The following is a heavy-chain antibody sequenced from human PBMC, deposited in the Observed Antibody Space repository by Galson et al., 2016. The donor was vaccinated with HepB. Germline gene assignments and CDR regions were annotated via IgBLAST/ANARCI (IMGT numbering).Heavy chain of an antibody. CDR3: ATGISEAGKYYYYYMDV. J-gene: IGHJ6*03. V-gene: IGHV4-39*01. CDR1: GDSISSLEYY. D-gene: IGHD6-19*01. CDR2: IYYSGST. Sequence: SETLSLTCIVSGDSISSLEYYWGWIRQPPGRGLEWIGSIYYSGSTSYNPSLESRVTISVDTSKNQFSLRLSSVTAADTAVYYCATGISEAGKYYYYYMDVWGKGTPVTVS.